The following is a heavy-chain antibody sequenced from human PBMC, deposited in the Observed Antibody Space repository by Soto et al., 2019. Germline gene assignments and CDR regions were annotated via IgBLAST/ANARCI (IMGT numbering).Heavy chain of an antibody. V-gene: IGHV4-34*01. CDR3: GGIVVVITIARNENDAFDI. D-gene: IGHD3-22*01. CDR2: INHSGST. Sequence: QVQLQQWGAGLLKPSETLSLTCAVYGGSFSGYYWSWIRQPPGKGLEWIGEINHSGSTNYNPSHKSRVTISVDPSKNKFAPKMCCVTGAGTDVYYCGGIVVVITIARNENDAFDIWGQGTMVTVSS. J-gene: IGHJ3*02. CDR1: GGSFSGYY.